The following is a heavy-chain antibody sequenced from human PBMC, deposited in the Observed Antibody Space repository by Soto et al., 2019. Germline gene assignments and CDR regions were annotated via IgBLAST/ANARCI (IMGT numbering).Heavy chain of an antibody. CDR3: ARYSGSYWHYLDF. D-gene: IGHD1-26*01. V-gene: IGHV5-51*01. Sequence: GESLKISCKGSGYSFASHWVTWVRQMPEKGLEWIGTIYPGDSDTKYSPAFRGQVTISADTSVSTAYLQWRSLEATDSAIYYCARYSGSYWHYLDFWGQGTLVTVSS. CDR1: GYSFASHW. CDR2: IYPGDSDT. J-gene: IGHJ4*02.